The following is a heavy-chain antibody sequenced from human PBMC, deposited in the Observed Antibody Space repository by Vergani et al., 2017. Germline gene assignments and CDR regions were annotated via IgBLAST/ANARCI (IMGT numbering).Heavy chain of an antibody. J-gene: IGHJ5*02. CDR2: INPNNGDT. D-gene: IGHD5-18*01. Sequence: QVQLVQSGAEVKKPGASVKVSCKASGYTLIDYYMHWVRQAPGQGLEWMGRINPNNGDTTYAQKFQDRVTLTRDASISTAYMELSTLRYDDTAVYYCARDAATATHFDHWGQGTLVTVSS. CDR1: GYTLIDYY. CDR3: ARDAATATHFDH. V-gene: IGHV1-2*06.